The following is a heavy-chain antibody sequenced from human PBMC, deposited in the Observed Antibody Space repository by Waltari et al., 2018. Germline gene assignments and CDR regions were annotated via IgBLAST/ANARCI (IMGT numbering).Heavy chain of an antibody. D-gene: IGHD4-17*01. J-gene: IGHJ3*02. CDR3: ARSYGDYVGDAFDI. CDR2: INAGNGNT. CDR1: GYTFTSYA. V-gene: IGHV1-3*01. Sequence: QVQLVQSGAEVKKPGASVKVSCKASGYTFTSYAMHWVRQAPGKRLEWMGWINAGNGNTKYSQKFQGRVTITRDTSASTAYMELNSLRAEDTAVYYCARSYGDYVGDAFDIWGQGTMVTVSS.